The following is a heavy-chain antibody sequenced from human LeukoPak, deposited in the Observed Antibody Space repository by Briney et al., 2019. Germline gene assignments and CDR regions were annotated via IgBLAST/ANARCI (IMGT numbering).Heavy chain of an antibody. V-gene: IGHV3-66*01. CDR1: GFTVSSNY. CDR2: IYSGGST. CDR3: ARDGTRYDSSGYADD. D-gene: IGHD3-22*01. J-gene: IGHJ4*02. Sequence: TGGSLRLSCAAAGFTVSSNYMSWVRQAPGKGLEWVSFIYSGGSTYYADSVKGRFTISRDNSKNTLYLQMNSLRAEDTAVYYCARDGTRYDSSGYADDWGQGTLVTVSS.